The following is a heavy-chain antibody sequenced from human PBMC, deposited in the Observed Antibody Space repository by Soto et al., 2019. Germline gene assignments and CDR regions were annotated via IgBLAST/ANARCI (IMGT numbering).Heavy chain of an antibody. Sequence: QVQLVQSGAEVKKPGASVKVSCKASGYTLTNYGISWARQSPGQGLEWMGWISANNGKTNYAQNVQGRVTMTTDTSTTTAYMELRSLSSDDTAIYYCARDPDYYGSGSYFDLWGRGTLVTVSS. J-gene: IGHJ2*01. CDR3: ARDPDYYGSGSYFDL. CDR2: ISANNGKT. CDR1: GYTLTNYG. D-gene: IGHD3-10*01. V-gene: IGHV1-18*01.